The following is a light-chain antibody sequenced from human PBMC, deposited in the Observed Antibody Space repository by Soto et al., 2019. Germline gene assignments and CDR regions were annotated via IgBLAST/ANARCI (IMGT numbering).Light chain of an antibody. CDR1: QSVSNY. CDR3: QQYNNWPRT. V-gene: IGKV3-15*01. Sequence: EILMMQSPATLSVSPGERATLSCRASQSVSNYLAWYQQIPGQPPRLLIYGASTRATGIPARFSGSGSGTEFTLTISSLQSEDFAVYYCQQYNNWPRTFGQGTKVDIK. J-gene: IGKJ1*01. CDR2: GAS.